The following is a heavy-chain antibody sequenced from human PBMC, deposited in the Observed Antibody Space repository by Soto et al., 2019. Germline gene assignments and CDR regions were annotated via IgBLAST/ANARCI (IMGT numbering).Heavy chain of an antibody. CDR3: ARSLSRVVVPAAIMAFDP. CDR2: IKPNSGGT. J-gene: IGHJ5*02. Sequence: ASVKVSCKASGYTFTGYYMHWVRQAPGQGLEWMGWIKPNSGGTNYAQKFQGWVTMTRDTSISTAYMELSRLRSDDTAVYYCARSLSRVVVPAAIMAFDPWGQGTLVTVSS. V-gene: IGHV1-2*04. CDR1: GYTFTGYY. D-gene: IGHD2-2*01.